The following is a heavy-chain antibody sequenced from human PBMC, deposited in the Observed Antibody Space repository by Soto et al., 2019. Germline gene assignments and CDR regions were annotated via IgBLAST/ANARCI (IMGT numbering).Heavy chain of an antibody. CDR1: GDSIRSGIYY. D-gene: IGHD3-22*01. CDR3: ARVGYHSSDYLSKWFDP. CDR2: IDYSGST. V-gene: IGHV4-61*03. Sequence: QVQLQESGPGLVKPSETLSLTCTVSGDSIRSGIYYWSWIRQPPGKSLELIGFIDYSGSTNHNPALKSRVTISIDTSKNRFSLKLKSVTATDTAVYYCARVGYHSSDYLSKWFDPWCQGTLVTVSS. J-gene: IGHJ5*02.